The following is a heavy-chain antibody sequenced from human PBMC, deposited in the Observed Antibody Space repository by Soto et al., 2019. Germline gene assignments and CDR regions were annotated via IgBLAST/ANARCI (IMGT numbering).Heavy chain of an antibody. Sequence: QVQLVQSWAEVMKPGASVKVSCKASGYTFSSYDINWVRQATGQGLEWMGWMNPNSGNTGYAQKFQGRVTMTRNTSVSTAYMELRSVRSEDTAVYYCARRMSIGVWALAMGPWGQGTLVTVSS. CDR1: GYTFSSYD. CDR2: MNPNSGNT. CDR3: ARRMSIGVWALAMGP. J-gene: IGHJ4*02. V-gene: IGHV1-8*01. D-gene: IGHD2-2*01.